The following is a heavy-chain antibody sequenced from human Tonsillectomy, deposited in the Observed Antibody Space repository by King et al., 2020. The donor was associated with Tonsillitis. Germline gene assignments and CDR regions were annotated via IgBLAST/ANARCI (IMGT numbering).Heavy chain of an antibody. J-gene: IGHJ4*02. D-gene: IGHD4-17*01. V-gene: IGHV4-31*03. CDR1: GDSISSGGYY. CDR2: IYYSGST. CDR3: ARNRHYGDYVDS. Sequence: VQLQESGPGLLKPSQTLSLTCTVSGDSISSGGYYWSWIRQHPGKGLEWIGYIYYSGSTYYNPSLKSRGTISVDTSKNHFSLKLSPVTAADTAVYYCARNRHYGDYVDSWGQGTLVTVSS.